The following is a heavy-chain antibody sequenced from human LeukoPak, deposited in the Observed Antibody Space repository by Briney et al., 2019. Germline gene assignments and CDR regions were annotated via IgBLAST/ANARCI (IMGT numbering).Heavy chain of an antibody. CDR3: ARDAQRGFDYSNSLEY. V-gene: IGHV3-33*01. Sequence: PGRSLRLSCAASGFIFSHHGMHWVRQAPGKGLEWVAVIWSDGSNRFYAGSVKGRFTISRDNSQNTVFLQMNSLRVEDTAMYYCARDAQRGFDYSNSLEYWGHGTLVTVSS. J-gene: IGHJ4*01. D-gene: IGHD4-11*01. CDR1: GFIFSHHG. CDR2: IWSDGSNR.